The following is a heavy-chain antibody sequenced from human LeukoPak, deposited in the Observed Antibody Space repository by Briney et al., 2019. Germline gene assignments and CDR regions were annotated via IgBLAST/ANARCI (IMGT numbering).Heavy chain of an antibody. D-gene: IGHD6-19*01. V-gene: IGHV4-39*01. J-gene: IGHJ5*02. CDR3: ARHSASGWTALDWFDP. CDR1: GASISSSRSC. Sequence: SETLSLTCTVSGASISSSRSCWAWIRQPPGRGLEWIGTFYYTRATYYNPSLKRRVNTSVDTSKNQFSLRLTSVTAADTAVYYCARHSASGWTALDWFDPWGQGIPVTVSS. CDR2: FYYTRAT.